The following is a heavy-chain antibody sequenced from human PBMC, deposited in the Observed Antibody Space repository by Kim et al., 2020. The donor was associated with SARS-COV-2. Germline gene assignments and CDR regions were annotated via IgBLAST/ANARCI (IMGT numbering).Heavy chain of an antibody. Sequence: SETLSLTCTVSGGSISSSSYYWGWIRQPPGKGLEWIRSIYDSGSNYYNPSLKSRVTISVDTSKNQFSLKLSPVTAADTAVYYCARHDDSYYYYGMDVWGEGTTVTVSP. J-gene: IGHJ6*04. CDR2: IYDSGSN. CDR1: GGSISSSSYY. V-gene: IGHV4-39*01. CDR3: ARHDDSYYYYGMDV.